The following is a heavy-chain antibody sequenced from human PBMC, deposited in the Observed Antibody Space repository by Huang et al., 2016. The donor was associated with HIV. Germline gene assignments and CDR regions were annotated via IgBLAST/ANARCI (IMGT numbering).Heavy chain of an antibody. D-gene: IGHD3-3*01. CDR3: ARTGVAVSDDPEYFQH. J-gene: IGHJ1*01. CDR1: GDSINSNTFY. V-gene: IGHV4-39*02. CDR2: IYYSGTT. Sequence: LQESGPGLVGPSETLSLTCAVSGDSINSNTFYWGWIRRPPGKALDWIGSIYYSGTTYYNPALKRRARIAVDASKNRIFLHLRSVTAADTGVYYCARTGVAVSDDPEYFQHWGQGALVT.